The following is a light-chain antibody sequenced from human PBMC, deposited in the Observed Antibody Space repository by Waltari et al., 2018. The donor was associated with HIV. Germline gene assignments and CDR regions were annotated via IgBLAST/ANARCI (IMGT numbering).Light chain of an antibody. V-gene: IGLV1-40*01. CDR3: QSYDSSLSAV. Sequence: QSVLTQPPSVSGAPGQRVTIPCIGSSSNIGAGYDVHWYQQIPGAAPKLLIYPNSDRPSGVPDRFSGSKSGTSASLAITGLQAEDEADYYCQSYDSSLSAVFGGGTKLTVL. J-gene: IGLJ2*01. CDR2: PNS. CDR1: SSNIGAGYD.